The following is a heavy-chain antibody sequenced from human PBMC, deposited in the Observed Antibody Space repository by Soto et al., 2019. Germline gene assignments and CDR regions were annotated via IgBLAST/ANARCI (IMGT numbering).Heavy chain of an antibody. CDR3: ARRKERSGRYYLAS. V-gene: IGHV1-8*01. CDR1: GDPFISFD. D-gene: IGHD6-25*01. Sequence: ASVKVSCKDSGDPFISFDINWVSQATGQGLEWIGWSNPNTGNTGYEQKFQLRVTMTRNTSTGKAYMELSSLTSEGTAVYYGARRKERSGRYYLASWGLGTLVTVPS. J-gene: IGHJ4*02. CDR2: SNPNTGNT.